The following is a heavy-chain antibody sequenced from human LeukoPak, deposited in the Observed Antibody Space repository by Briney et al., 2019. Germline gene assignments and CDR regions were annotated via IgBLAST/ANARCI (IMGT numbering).Heavy chain of an antibody. Sequence: SETLSLTCTVSGGSISSYYWGWIRQPPGKGLEWIGSIYYSGSTYYNPSLKSRVTISVDTSKNQFSLKLSSVTAADTAVYYCASLGGRYDFWFDPWGQGTLVTVSS. CDR2: IYYSGST. D-gene: IGHD1-1*01. V-gene: IGHV4-39*07. CDR3: ASLGGRYDFWFDP. CDR1: GGSISSYY. J-gene: IGHJ5*02.